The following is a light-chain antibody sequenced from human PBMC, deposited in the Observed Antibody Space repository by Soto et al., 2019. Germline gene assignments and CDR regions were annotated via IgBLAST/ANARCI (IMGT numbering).Light chain of an antibody. CDR1: ENLRTF. J-gene: IGKJ4*01. CDR3: QQRSTWPLT. Sequence: PGERATLSCRATENLRTFLAWYQQKAGQAPRLLIYDASNRATGIPDRFSGSGSGTDFTLTISNLEPEDSAVYYCQQRSTWPLTFGGGTKVDIK. CDR2: DAS. V-gene: IGKV3-11*01.